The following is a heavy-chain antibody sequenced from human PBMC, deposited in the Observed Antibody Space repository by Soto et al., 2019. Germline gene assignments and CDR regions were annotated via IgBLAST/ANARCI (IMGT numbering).Heavy chain of an antibody. CDR3: VRGGSFGPEEKKYYYYYYMDV. J-gene: IGHJ6*03. CDR2: IYYSGST. D-gene: IGHD3-3*01. CDR1: GGSISSSSYY. V-gene: IGHV4-61*05. Sequence: SETLSLTCTVSGGSISSSSYYWGWIRQPPGKGLEWIGYIYYSGSTNYNPSLKSRVIISVDTSKNQFSLKLSSVTAADTAVYYCVRGGSFGPEEKKYYYYYYMDVWGKGTTVTVSS.